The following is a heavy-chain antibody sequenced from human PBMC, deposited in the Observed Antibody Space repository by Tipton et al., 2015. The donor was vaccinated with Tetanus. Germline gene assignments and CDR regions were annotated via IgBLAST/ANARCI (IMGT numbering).Heavy chain of an antibody. CDR1: GFTFGDHG. V-gene: IGHV3-30*18. D-gene: IGHD3-10*01. J-gene: IGHJ3*01. Sequence: SLRLSCAASGFTFGDHGMHWVRQAPGKGLGWVAVISYDGNNKYYGDSVKGRFTISRDNSENTLHLLMNSLRPEDTAVYFCAKPDMVRGVSRSAFDVWGHGTMVTVSS. CDR2: ISYDGNNK. CDR3: AKPDMVRGVSRSAFDV.